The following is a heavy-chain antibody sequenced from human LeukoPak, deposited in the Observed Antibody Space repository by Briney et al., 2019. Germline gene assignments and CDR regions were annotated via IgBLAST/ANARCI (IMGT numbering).Heavy chain of an antibody. CDR1: GFTFSSYA. CDR3: ARGYCDNGSCYPAGY. D-gene: IGHD2-15*01. J-gene: IGHJ4*02. CDR2: ISGSGGST. Sequence: QPGGSLRLSCAASGFTFSSYAMSWVRQAPGKGLKWVSAISGSGGSTYYADSVKGRFTISRDNSKNTLYLQMNSLRAEDTAVYYCARGYCDNGSCYPAGYWGQGTLVTVSS. V-gene: IGHV3-23*01.